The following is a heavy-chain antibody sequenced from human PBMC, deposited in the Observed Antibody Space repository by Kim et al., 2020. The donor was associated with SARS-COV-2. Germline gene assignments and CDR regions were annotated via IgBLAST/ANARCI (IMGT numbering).Heavy chain of an antibody. Sequence: GESLKIYCKGSGYSFSSYWITWVRQMPGKGLEWMGRIDPSDYYTNYSPSFQGHVTITTDKSISTAYLQWSSLKASDTVMYYCARRESYGSGSHSDYWGQGTLVTVSS. D-gene: IGHD3-10*01. CDR3: ARRESYGSGSHSDY. CDR2: IDPSDYYT. J-gene: IGHJ4*02. CDR1: GYSFSSYW. V-gene: IGHV5-10-1*01.